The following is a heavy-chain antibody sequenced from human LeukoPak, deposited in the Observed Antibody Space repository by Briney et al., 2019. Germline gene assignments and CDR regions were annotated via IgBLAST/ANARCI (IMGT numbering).Heavy chain of an antibody. Sequence: SETLSLTCTVSGGSISSGGYYWSWIRQPPGKGLEWIGYIYYNGSTYYNPSLKSRVTISVDTSKNQFSLKLSSVTAADTAVYYCVTRRTYYYYMDVWGKGTTVTVSS. CDR2: IYYNGST. J-gene: IGHJ6*03. V-gene: IGHV4-31*03. CDR1: GGSISSGGYY. CDR3: VTRRTYYYYMDV.